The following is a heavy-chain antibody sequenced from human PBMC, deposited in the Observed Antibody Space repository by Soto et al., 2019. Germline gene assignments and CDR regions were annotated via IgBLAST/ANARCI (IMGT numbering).Heavy chain of an antibody. J-gene: IGHJ3*02. CDR3: ASSTGDYDAFDI. V-gene: IGHV1-46*03. CDR1: GYIFTSYY. D-gene: IGHD4-17*01. Sequence: ASVKVSCKASGYIFTSYYMHWVRQAPGQGLEWMGIINPSGGSTSYAQKFQGRVTMTRDTSTSTVYMELSSLRSEDTAVYYCASSTGDYDAFDIWGQGTMVTVSS. CDR2: INPSGGST.